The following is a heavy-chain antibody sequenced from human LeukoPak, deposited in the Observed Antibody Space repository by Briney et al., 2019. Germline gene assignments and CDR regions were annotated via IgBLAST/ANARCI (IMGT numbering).Heavy chain of an antibody. Sequence: GGSLRLSCAASGFTVSNNYMSWVRQAPGKGLEWVSYISSSSSTIYYADSVKGRFTISRDIAKNSLYLQMNSLRAEDTAVYYCARDVVPAAIRHDAFDIWGQGTMVTVSS. V-gene: IGHV3-48*01. J-gene: IGHJ3*02. D-gene: IGHD2-2*02. CDR1: GFTVSNNY. CDR2: ISSSSSTI. CDR3: ARDVVPAAIRHDAFDI.